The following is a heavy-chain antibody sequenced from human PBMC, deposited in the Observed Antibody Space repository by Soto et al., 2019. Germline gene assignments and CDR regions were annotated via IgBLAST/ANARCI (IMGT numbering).Heavy chain of an antibody. CDR3: ARLRSGWSIDY. J-gene: IGHJ4*02. CDR2: ISQTGDYI. CDR1: GFNFRIYT. D-gene: IGHD6-19*01. Sequence: GGSLRLSCVGSGFNFRIYTMNWVRQAPGKGPEWVSSISQTGDYIFYVDYVKGRFTISRDNAKNSLYLQMNSLTAADTAVYYCARLRSGWSIDYWGQGALVTVSS. V-gene: IGHV3-21*04.